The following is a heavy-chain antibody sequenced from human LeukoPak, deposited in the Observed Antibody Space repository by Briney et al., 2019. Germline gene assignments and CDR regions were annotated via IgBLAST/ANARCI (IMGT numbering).Heavy chain of an antibody. D-gene: IGHD4-17*01. CDR3: ARDAGGAWPFDY. J-gene: IGHJ4*02. CDR2: LSGSGGNT. CDR1: GFTFSNYG. Sequence: GGSLRLSCAASGFTFSNYGMHWVRQAPGKGLEWVSGLSGSGGNTHYADSVKGRFTISRDNSKNTLSLEMNSLRADDTATYYCARDAGGAWPFDYWGQGTRVIVSS. V-gene: IGHV3-23*01.